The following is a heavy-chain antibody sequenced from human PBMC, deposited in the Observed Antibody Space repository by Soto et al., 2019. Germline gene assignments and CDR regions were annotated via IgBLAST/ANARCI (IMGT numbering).Heavy chain of an antibody. V-gene: IGHV3-23*01. CDR3: AKNQGVELVPLATVDWFDP. CDR1: GITFRSRA. D-gene: IGHD1-26*01. CDR2: TTDTDGDR. J-gene: IGHJ5*02. Sequence: EEQLLESGGDLVQPGGSLRLSCVASGITFRSRAMSWVRQAPGEGLEWVSTTTDTDGDRKYADSVRGRFTISRDNSKNTLYLQMSSLRAEDSAVYFCAKNQGVELVPLATVDWFDPWGQGSVVTVSS.